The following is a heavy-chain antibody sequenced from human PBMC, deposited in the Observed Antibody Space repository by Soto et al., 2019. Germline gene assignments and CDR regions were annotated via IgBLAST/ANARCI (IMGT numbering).Heavy chain of an antibody. D-gene: IGHD5-12*01. CDR2: IRSSDSDT. CDR1: GFNFRDYY. Sequence: GGSLRLSCAASGFNFRDYYMTWMRQAPGKGLEWVSYIRSSDSDTFNADSVKGRFTISRDNAKKSLYLQMNSLRIEDTAVYYCARGSRDGYNEVAFDMWGQGTMVTVSS. J-gene: IGHJ3*02. CDR3: ARGSRDGYNEVAFDM. V-gene: IGHV3-11*01.